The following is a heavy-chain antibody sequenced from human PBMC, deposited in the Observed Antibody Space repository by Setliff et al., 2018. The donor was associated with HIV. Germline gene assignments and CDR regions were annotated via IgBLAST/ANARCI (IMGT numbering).Heavy chain of an antibody. J-gene: IGHJ6*03. CDR2: IWYDGSNK. CDR3: AKVREVYYYYYMDV. Sequence: GSLRLSCVASGFSFSSYGMHWVRQAPGKGLEWVALIWYDGSNKYYADSVKGRFTISRDNSKNTLYLQMNSLTAEDTAVYYCAKVREVYYYYYMDVWGKGTTVTVS. V-gene: IGHV3-33*06. D-gene: IGHD1-26*01. CDR1: GFSFSSYG.